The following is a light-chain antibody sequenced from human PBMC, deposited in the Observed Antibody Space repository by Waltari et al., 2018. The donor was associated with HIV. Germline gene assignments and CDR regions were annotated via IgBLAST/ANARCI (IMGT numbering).Light chain of an antibody. CDR3: QQYDSGPRGIT. CDR1: QSISAK. V-gene: IGKV3-15*01. CDR2: EAA. Sequence: EIVMPQSPPTLSVSPGQRVTLSSRASQSISAKVAWYQQRPGQAPRLLIYEAATRPTGIPARFSGSGSGTEFTLTITSLQSEDFATYFCQQYDSGPRGITFGQGTMLEIK. J-gene: IGKJ2*01.